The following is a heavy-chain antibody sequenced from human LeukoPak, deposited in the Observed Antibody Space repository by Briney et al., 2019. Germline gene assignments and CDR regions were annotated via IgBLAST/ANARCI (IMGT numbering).Heavy chain of an antibody. CDR1: GGTFSSYA. D-gene: IGHD6-19*01. Sequence: SVKVSCKASGGTFSSYAISWVRQAPGQGLEWMGRIIPIFGTANYAQKFQGRVTITTDESTSTAYMELSSLRSGDTAVYYCASPKYSSGWYGGFDYWGQGTLVTVSS. CDR2: IIPIFGTA. J-gene: IGHJ4*02. V-gene: IGHV1-69*05. CDR3: ASPKYSSGWYGGFDY.